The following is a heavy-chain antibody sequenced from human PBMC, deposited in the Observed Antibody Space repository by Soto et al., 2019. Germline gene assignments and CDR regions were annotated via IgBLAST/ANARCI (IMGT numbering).Heavy chain of an antibody. V-gene: IGHV3-30*18. CDR2: ISYDGSNK. D-gene: IGHD3-22*01. J-gene: IGHJ5*02. Sequence: GGSLRLSCAAAGFNFSSYGMHWVRQATGKGLEWVAVISYDGSNKYYADSVKGRFTISRDNSKNTLYLQMNSLRAEDTAVYYCAKDLYPYYYDSSGSVPGVSWFDPWGQGTLVTVSS. CDR1: GFNFSSYG. CDR3: AKDLYPYYYDSSGSVPGVSWFDP.